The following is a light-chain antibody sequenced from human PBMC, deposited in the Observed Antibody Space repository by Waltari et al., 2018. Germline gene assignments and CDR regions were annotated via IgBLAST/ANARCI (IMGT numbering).Light chain of an antibody. Sequence: EIVFTQSPATLSLSPGERATLSCRARQSVIRSFAWYQPKPGQAPRPLINDASYRATGVPARFSGRGSGTDFTLTISSLEREDCAVYYCQWRSNWPPVTFGQGTRLEIK. V-gene: IGKV3-11*01. CDR2: DAS. J-gene: IGKJ5*01. CDR3: QWRSNWPPVT. CDR1: QSVIRS.